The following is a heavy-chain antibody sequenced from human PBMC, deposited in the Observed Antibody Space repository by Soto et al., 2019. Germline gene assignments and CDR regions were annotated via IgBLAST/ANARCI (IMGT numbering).Heavy chain of an antibody. CDR3: ARHDDSSGYSRPSLMDV. CDR1: SGSISSSSYT. D-gene: IGHD3-22*01. V-gene: IGHV4-39*01. Sequence: SETLSLTCTVSSGSISSSSYTWGWIRQPPGKGLEGIGSIYYSGRTYYNPFLKSRITVSVDTSKNQYSLMVCSLSSADTAVYYCARHDDSSGYSRPSLMDVWGQGTTVIVSS. CDR2: IYYSGRT. J-gene: IGHJ6*02.